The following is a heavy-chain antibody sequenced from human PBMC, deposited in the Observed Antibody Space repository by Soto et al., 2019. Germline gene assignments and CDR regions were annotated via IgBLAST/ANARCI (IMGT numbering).Heavy chain of an antibody. Sequence: EVQLVASGGGLVQPGGSLRLSCAASGFTSSSYWMHWVRQGPGKCLVWVSRINSDGSSTSYADSVNGRFTISRDNAKNTLYLQLNSLSAEEPTVYYCVRDLKENRSSKLDYRGQDTVTTVSS. D-gene: IGHD6-6*01. CDR1: GFTSSSYW. J-gene: IGHJ4*02. V-gene: IGHV3-74*01. CDR2: INSDGSST. CDR3: VRDLKENRSSKLDY.